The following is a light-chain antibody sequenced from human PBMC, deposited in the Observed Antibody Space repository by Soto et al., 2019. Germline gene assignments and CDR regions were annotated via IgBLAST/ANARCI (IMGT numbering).Light chain of an antibody. J-gene: IGKJ1*01. CDR2: ETS. Sequence: EIQMTQSPSTLSASVGDRVIITCRASQSNPSWLAWYQQIPGKGPKLLIYETSNLESGVPSRFSGSGSGTDFTLTINILQPEDFASYFCQQYSSHSPWTFGQGTKVEIK. CDR1: QSNPSW. V-gene: IGKV1-5*03. CDR3: QQYSSHSPWT.